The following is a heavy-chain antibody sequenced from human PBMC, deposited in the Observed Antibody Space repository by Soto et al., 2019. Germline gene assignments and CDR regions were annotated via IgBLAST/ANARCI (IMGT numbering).Heavy chain of an antibody. Sequence: EVQLVESGGGLVKPGGSLRLSCAASGFTFSSYSMNWVRQAPGKGLEWVSSISSSSSYIYYADSVKGRFTISRDNAKNSLYLQMNSLRAEDTAVYYCARGLRNAYCSGGSCYSLGDYWGQGTLVTVSS. CDR2: ISSSSSYI. D-gene: IGHD2-15*01. CDR3: ARGLRNAYCSGGSCYSLGDY. J-gene: IGHJ4*02. V-gene: IGHV3-21*01. CDR1: GFTFSSYS.